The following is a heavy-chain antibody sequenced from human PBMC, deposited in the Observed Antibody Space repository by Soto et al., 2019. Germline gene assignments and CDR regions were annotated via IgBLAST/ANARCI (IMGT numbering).Heavy chain of an antibody. D-gene: IGHD1-26*01. CDR3: PREILGGLDI. Sequence: GRSLRLSCAAAGFTFSSYGMHWVRQAPGKGLEWVAVIWYDGSNKYYADSVKGRFTISRDNSKNTLYLQMNSLRAEDTAVYYCPREILGGLDIWGQGTTVTVSS. J-gene: IGHJ6*02. V-gene: IGHV3-33*01. CDR1: GFTFSSYG. CDR2: IWYDGSNK.